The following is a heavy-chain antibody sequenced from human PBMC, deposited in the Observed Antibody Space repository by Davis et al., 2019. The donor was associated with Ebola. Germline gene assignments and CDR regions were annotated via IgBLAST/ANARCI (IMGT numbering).Heavy chain of an antibody. J-gene: IGHJ6*03. D-gene: IGHD3-9*01. V-gene: IGHV3-74*01. CDR1: GFTFSTYW. CDR3: ARTGHYYYYYMDV. Sequence: PGGSLRLSCEASGFTFSTYWMHWVRQGPGKGLVWVSRIKNDGSSTDYADSVKGRFTISRDNAKNSLYLQMNSLRAEDTAVYYCARTGHYYYYYMDVWGKGTTVTVSS. CDR2: IKNDGSST.